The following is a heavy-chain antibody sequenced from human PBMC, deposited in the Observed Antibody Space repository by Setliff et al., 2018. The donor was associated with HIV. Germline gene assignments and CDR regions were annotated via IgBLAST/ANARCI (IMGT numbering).Heavy chain of an antibody. CDR1: GFTFSSYW. CDR3: ASWQGYSGSSRAFDS. J-gene: IGHJ4*02. Sequence: PGGSLRLSCAASGFTFSSYWMHWVRQVPGKGLEWVSRINSDETSTTYADSVKGRFTTSRDNAKNTLYLQMNSLRVEDTAVYYCASWQGYSGSSRAFDSWGQGTLVTVSS. CDR2: INSDETST. V-gene: IGHV3-74*01. D-gene: IGHD1-26*01.